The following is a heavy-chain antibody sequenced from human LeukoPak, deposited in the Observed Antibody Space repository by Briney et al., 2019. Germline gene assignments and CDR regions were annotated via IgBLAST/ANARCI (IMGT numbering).Heavy chain of an antibody. D-gene: IGHD2-2*01. Sequence: SETLSLTCAVYGGSFSGYYWSWIRQPPGKGLEWIGEINHSGSTNYNPSLKSRATISVDTSKNQFSLKLSSVTAADTAVYYCARGLQLVPAANDYWGQGTLVTVSS. J-gene: IGHJ4*02. CDR2: INHSGST. CDR1: GGSFSGYY. CDR3: ARGLQLVPAANDY. V-gene: IGHV4-34*01.